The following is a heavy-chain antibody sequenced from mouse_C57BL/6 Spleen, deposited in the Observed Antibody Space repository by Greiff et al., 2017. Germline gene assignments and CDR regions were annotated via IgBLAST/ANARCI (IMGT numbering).Heavy chain of an antibody. CDR2: IGHSDSYT. V-gene: IGHV1-69*01. J-gene: IGHJ2*01. D-gene: IGHD1-1*01. CDR1: GYTFTSYW. Sequence: QVQLQQPGAELVKPGASVKLSCKASGYTFTSYWMHWVQQRPGQGLEWIGAIGHSDSYTNYNHKVKGKSTLTVDKSSSTAYMQLSSLTSEDSAVYYCARAGITLYFDYWGQGTTLTVSS. CDR3: ARAGITLYFDY.